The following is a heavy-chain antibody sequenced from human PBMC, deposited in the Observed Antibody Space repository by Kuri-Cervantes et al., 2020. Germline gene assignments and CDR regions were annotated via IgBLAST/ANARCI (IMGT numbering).Heavy chain of an antibody. CDR2: INHDGSEQ. CDR1: GFTFSRYW. V-gene: IGHV3-7*01. CDR3: ARGSYYDFWSGYHPLYYFDY. J-gene: IGHJ4*02. D-gene: IGHD3-3*01. Sequence: GESLKISCAASGFTFSRYWMIWVRQTPGKGLEWVASINHDGSEQYYLDSVKGRFTISRDNSKNTLYLQMNSLRAEDTAVYYCARGSYYDFWSGYHPLYYFDYWGQGTLVTVSS.